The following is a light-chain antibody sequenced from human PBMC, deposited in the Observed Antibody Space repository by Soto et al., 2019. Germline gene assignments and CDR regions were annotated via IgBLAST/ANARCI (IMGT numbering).Light chain of an antibody. CDR2: GAS. V-gene: IGKV3D-15*01. J-gene: IGKJ2*01. CDR3: QHYNNWPPYT. CDR1: QRISSN. Sequence: EIVLTQSQDTLSASAGERATLSCRASQRISSNLAWYQQKPGQAPRLLIYGASTRATGVPARFSGSGSETDFTLTISNLQSEDCAVYYCQHYNNWPPYTFGQGTKVDI.